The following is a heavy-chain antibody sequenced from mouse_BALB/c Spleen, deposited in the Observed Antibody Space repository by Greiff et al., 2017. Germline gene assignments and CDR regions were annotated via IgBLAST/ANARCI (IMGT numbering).Heavy chain of an antibody. CDR1: GFTFSSFG. Sequence: EVKVVESGGGLVQPGGSRKLSCAASGFTFSSFGMHWVRQAPEKGLEWVAYISSGSSTIYYADTVKGRFTISRDNPKNTLFLQMTSLRSEDTAMYYCASSGGDNWGEGTTLTDSS. CDR3: ASSGGDN. J-gene: IGHJ2*01. V-gene: IGHV5-17*02. CDR2: ISSGSSTI. D-gene: IGHD3-1*01.